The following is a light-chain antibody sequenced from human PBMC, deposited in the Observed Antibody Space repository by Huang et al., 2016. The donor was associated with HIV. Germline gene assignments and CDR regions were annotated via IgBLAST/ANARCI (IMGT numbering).Light chain of an antibody. Sequence: ETVMTQSPATLSVSPGERATLSCRASQSIGSNLAWYQQRPGQAPRLLIYSASTRATGSPARFSGSGSGTDFTLTISSLQSEDFAFYYCQQYNHWPPLTFGGGSKVEMK. CDR2: SAS. V-gene: IGKV3-15*01. CDR3: QQYNHWPPLT. CDR1: QSIGSN. J-gene: IGKJ4*01.